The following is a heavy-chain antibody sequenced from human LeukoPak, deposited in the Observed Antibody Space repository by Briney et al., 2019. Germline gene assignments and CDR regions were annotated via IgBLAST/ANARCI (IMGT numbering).Heavy chain of an antibody. CDR1: GFTFSDYA. Sequence: GGSLRLSCAASGFTFSDYAMSWIRQAPGKGLEWVSYISSSGSTIYYADSVKGRFTISRDNAKNSLYLQMNSLRAEDTAVYYCARDRADSSGFDAFDIWGQGTMVTVSS. V-gene: IGHV3-11*01. CDR2: ISSSGSTI. D-gene: IGHD3-22*01. J-gene: IGHJ3*02. CDR3: ARDRADSSGFDAFDI.